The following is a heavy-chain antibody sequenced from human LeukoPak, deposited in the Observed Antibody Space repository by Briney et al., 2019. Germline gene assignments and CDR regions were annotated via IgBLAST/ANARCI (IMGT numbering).Heavy chain of an antibody. V-gene: IGHV3-30-3*01. CDR3: AKVPFSSGYYHYFDY. J-gene: IGHJ4*02. CDR1: GFTFSSYA. D-gene: IGHD3-22*01. Sequence: GGSLRLSCAASGFTFSSYAMHWVRQAPGKGLEWVAVISYDGSNKYYADSVKGRFTISRDNSKNTLYLQMNSLRAEDTAVYYCAKVPFSSGYYHYFDYWGQGTLVTVSS. CDR2: ISYDGSNK.